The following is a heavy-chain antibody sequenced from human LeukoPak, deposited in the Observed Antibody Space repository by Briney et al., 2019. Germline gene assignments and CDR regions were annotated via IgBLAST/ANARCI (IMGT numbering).Heavy chain of an antibody. V-gene: IGHV3-48*03. J-gene: IGHJ4*02. CDR3: ARDPYSGYDLQAFDY. CDR2: ISSSGSTI. Sequence: GGSLRLSCAASGFTFSSYEMNWVRQAPGKGLEWVSYISSSGSTIYYADSVKGRFTISRDNAKNSLYLQMKSLRAEDTAVYYCARDPYSGYDLQAFDYWGQGTLVTVSS. CDR1: GFTFSSYE. D-gene: IGHD5-12*01.